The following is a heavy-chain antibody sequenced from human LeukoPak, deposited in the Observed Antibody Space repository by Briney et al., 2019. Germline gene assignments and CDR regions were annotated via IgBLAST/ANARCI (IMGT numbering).Heavy chain of an antibody. CDR3: ARGRYYYDSSGLIDY. CDR1: GGTFSSYA. Sequence: SVKVSCKASGGTFSSYAISWVRQAPGQGLEWMGRIIPIFGTANYAQKFQGRVTITADKSTSTAYMELSSLRSDDTAVYYCARGRYYYDSSGLIDYWGQGTLVTVSS. J-gene: IGHJ4*02. CDR2: IIPIFGTA. D-gene: IGHD3-22*01. V-gene: IGHV1-69*06.